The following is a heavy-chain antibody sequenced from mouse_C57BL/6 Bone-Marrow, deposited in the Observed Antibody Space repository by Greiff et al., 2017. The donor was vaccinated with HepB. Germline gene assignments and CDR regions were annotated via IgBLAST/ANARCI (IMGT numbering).Heavy chain of an antibody. J-gene: IGHJ4*01. Sequence: QVQLQQSGPELVKPGASVKISCKASGYAFSSSWMNWVKQRPGKGLEWIGRIYPGDGDTNYNGKFKGKATLTADKSTSTAYMQLSSLTSEDSAVYFCARSRITTVVPDYWGQGTSVTVSS. CDR1: GYAFSSSW. CDR3: ARSRITTVVPDY. V-gene: IGHV1-82*01. CDR2: IYPGDGDT. D-gene: IGHD1-1*01.